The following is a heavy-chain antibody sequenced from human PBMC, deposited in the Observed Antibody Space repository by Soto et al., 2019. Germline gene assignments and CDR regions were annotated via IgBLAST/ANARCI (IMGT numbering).Heavy chain of an antibody. V-gene: IGHV3-23*01. CDR2: LSYSGTSA. CDR1: GFPFNSYP. Sequence: PVGSLRLSCAASGFPFNSYPMTWVRQAPGKGLEWVSALSYSGTSAYYADSVKGRLTISRDNSQDTLCPQMSNVRAEEPAVYFCATLPAPEQWSVSDPFDVWGQATVVPVSS. D-gene: IGHD2-15*01. J-gene: IGHJ3*01. CDR3: ATLPAPEQWSVSDPFDV.